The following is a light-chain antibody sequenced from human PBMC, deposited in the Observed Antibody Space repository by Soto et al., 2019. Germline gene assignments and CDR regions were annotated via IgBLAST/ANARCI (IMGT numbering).Light chain of an antibody. J-gene: IGLJ1*01. Sequence: QSVLTQPASVSGSPGQSITISCTGTSSDVGRYNLVSWYQQYPGKAPKVMIYEGSKRPSGVSNRFSGSKSGNTASLAISGLQAGDEADYYCCSYAGSNTYVFGTGTKVTVL. V-gene: IGLV2-23*01. CDR2: EGS. CDR1: SSDVGRYNL. CDR3: CSYAGSNTYV.